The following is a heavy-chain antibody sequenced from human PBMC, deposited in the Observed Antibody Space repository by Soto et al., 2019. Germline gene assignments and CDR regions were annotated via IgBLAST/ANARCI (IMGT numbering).Heavy chain of an antibody. CDR2: ISTSGSTT. CDR3: ARFGTRLGYSHAV. D-gene: IGHD5-18*01. Sequence: QVQLVESGGGLVKPGGSLRVSCAGSGFTFSDYYMGWIRQAPGKGLAWVSYISTSGSTTYYADSVKGRFTISRDNAKNSLYLQMNSRRAEDTAVYYCARFGTRLGYSHAVWGQGTLVTVSS. J-gene: IGHJ4*02. CDR1: GFTFSDYY. V-gene: IGHV3-11*01.